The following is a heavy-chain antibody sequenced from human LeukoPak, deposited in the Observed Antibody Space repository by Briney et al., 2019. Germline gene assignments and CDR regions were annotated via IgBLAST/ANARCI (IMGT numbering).Heavy chain of an antibody. J-gene: IGHJ4*02. D-gene: IGHD3-10*01. CDR1: VFTFRSYE. Sequence: GGSLRLSRGASVFTFRSYELNWVRHAPGKGLGWVSYISRSGSTIYYADSVKGRFTDSRDNDKRSLYLQMNSLRAEDTAVYDCATIYGHGYYIDYWGQGTLVTVSS. CDR2: ISRSGSTI. CDR3: ATIYGHGYYIDY. V-gene: IGHV3-48*03.